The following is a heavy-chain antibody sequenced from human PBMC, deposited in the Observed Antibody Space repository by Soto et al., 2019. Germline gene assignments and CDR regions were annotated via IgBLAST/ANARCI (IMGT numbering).Heavy chain of an antibody. CDR1: GFTFGDYA. V-gene: IGHV3-49*04. D-gene: IGHD6-6*01. Sequence: PGGSLRLSCTASGFTFGDYAMSWVRQAPGKGLEWVGFIRIKPYGGATQYAASVKDRFTISRDGSKSLAWLQMNSLKTEDTAVYYCTRTQYRASSSGENYYHGMDFWGQGTTVTVSS. CDR2: IRIKPYGGAT. CDR3: TRTQYRASSSGENYYHGMDF. J-gene: IGHJ6*02.